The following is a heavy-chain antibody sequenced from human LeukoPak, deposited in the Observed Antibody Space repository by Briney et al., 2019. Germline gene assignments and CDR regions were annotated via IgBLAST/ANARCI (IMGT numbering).Heavy chain of an antibody. V-gene: IGHV3-64*01. CDR3: ARGDSSGYSDFDY. J-gene: IGHJ4*02. CDR1: GFTFSSYA. Sequence: PGGSLRLPCAASGFTFSSYAMHWVRQAPGKGLEYVSAISSNGGSTYYANSVKGRFTISRDNSKNTLYLQMGSLRAEDMAVYYCARGDSSGYSDFDYWGQGTLVTVSS. D-gene: IGHD3-22*01. CDR2: ISSNGGST.